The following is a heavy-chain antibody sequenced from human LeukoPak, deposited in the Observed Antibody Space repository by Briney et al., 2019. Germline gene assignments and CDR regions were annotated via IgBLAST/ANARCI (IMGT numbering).Heavy chain of an antibody. CDR3: AKGFFVRGAIFDI. Sequence: GGSLRLSCAASGFTFSSYAMSWVRQAPGKGLEWVSAISGSGGSTYYADSVKGRFTISRDNSKNTQYLQMNSLRAEDTALYYCAKGFFVRGAIFDIWGQGTMVTVSS. CDR2: ISGSGGST. V-gene: IGHV3-23*01. D-gene: IGHD6-6*01. J-gene: IGHJ3*02. CDR1: GFTFSSYA.